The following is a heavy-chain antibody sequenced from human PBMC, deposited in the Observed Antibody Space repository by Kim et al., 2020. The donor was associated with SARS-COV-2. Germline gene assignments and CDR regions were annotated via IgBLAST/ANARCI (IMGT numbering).Heavy chain of an antibody. CDR2: IIPILGIA. CDR1: GGTFSSYA. CDR3: AREVVPAAAYYYYMDV. D-gene: IGHD2-2*01. Sequence: SVKVSCKASGGTFSSYAISWVRQAPGQGLEWMGRIIPILGIANYAQKFQGRVTITADKSTSTAYMELSSLRSEDTAVDYCAREVVPAAAYYYYMDVWGK. J-gene: IGHJ6*03. V-gene: IGHV1-69*04.